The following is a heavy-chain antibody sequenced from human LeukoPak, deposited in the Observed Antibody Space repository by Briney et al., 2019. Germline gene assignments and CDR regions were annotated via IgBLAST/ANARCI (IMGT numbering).Heavy chain of an antibody. J-gene: IGHJ6*03. V-gene: IGHV4-4*07. D-gene: IGHD2-2*01. CDR1: GGSISSYY. CDR2: IYTWGST. Sequence: SETLSLTCTVSGGSISSYYWSWIRQPAGKGLEWIGRIYTWGSTNYNPSLKSRVTISVDKSKNQFSLKLSSVTAADTAVYYCARDAVCSSTSCYGYYYYYMDVWGKGTTVTVSS. CDR3: ARDAVCSSTSCYGYYYYYMDV.